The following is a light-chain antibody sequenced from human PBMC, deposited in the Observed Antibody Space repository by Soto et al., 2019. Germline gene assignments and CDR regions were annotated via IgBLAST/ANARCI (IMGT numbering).Light chain of an antibody. V-gene: IGKV1-5*03. J-gene: IGKJ2*01. CDR1: QSISTW. CDR2: KAS. CDR3: QQYSRLYT. Sequence: DIPMTQSPSTLSASVGDRVTITCRASQSISTWLAWYHQKPGKAPKLLIYKASTLESGVPSKFSGSGSGTEFTLTISSLQPDDSATYYCQQYSRLYTFGQGTKLEIK.